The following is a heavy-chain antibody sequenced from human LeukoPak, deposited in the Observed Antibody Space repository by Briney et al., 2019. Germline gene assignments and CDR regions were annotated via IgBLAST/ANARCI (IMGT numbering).Heavy chain of an antibody. CDR3: ASVLSRTGTTYQYYGMDV. V-gene: IGHV1-8*01. D-gene: IGHD1-7*01. Sequence: GASVKVSCKASGYTFTSYDINWVRQATGQGLEWMGWMNPNSGNTGYAPKFQGRVTMTRNTSISTAYMELSSLRSEDTAVYYCASVLSRTGTTYQYYGMDVWGQGTTVTVSS. CDR1: GYTFTSYD. CDR2: MNPNSGNT. J-gene: IGHJ6*02.